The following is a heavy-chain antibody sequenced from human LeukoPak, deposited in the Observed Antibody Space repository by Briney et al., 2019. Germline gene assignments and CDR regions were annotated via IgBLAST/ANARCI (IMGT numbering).Heavy chain of an antibody. Sequence: ASVKVSCKASRYTFTSYYMHWVRQAPGQGLEWMGIINPSGGSTSYAQKFQGRVTMTRDMSTSTVYMELSSLRSEDTAVYYCAKAPATSCSGVYCYPFDHWGQGTLVTVSS. J-gene: IGHJ4*02. CDR2: INPSGGST. D-gene: IGHD2-15*01. V-gene: IGHV1-46*01. CDR1: RYTFTSYY. CDR3: AKAPATSCSGVYCYPFDH.